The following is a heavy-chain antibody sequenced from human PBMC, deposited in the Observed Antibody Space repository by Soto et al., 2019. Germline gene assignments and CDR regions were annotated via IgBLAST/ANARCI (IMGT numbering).Heavy chain of an antibody. V-gene: IGHV4-39*01. Sequence: QLQLQESGPGLVKPSETLSLTCTVSGGSISSSSYYWGWIRQPPGKGLEWIGSIYYSGSTYYNPSLKSRVTTSVDTSKNQFSLKLSSVTAADTAVYYCARRRLLWFGEFTYYFDYWGQGTLVTVSS. D-gene: IGHD3-10*01. CDR1: GGSISSSSYY. J-gene: IGHJ4*02. CDR3: ARRRLLWFGEFTYYFDY. CDR2: IYYSGST.